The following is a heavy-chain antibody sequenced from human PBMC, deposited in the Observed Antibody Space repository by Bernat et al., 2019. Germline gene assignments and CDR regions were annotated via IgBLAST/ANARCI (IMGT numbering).Heavy chain of an antibody. CDR3: ARALRFRSSTSCYHYYYYGMDV. V-gene: IGHV1-3*01. CDR2: INAGNGNT. D-gene: IGHD2-2*01. J-gene: IGHJ6*02. CDR1: AYTFTSYA. Sequence: QVQLVQSGAEVKKPGASVKVSCKASAYTFTSYAMHWVRQAPGQRLEWMGWINAGNGNTKYSQKFQGRVTITRDTSASTACMELSSLRSKDTAVYYCARALRFRSSTSCYHYYYYGMDVWGQGTTVTVSS.